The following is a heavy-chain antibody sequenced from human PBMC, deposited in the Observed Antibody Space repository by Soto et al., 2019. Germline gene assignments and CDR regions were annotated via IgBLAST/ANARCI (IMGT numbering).Heavy chain of an antibody. CDR2: ISSSSSYI. V-gene: IGHV3-21*01. J-gene: IGHJ4*02. D-gene: IGHD6-19*01. CDR1: GFTFSSYS. CDR3: ARAVEQWLVPDFDY. Sequence: GGSLRLSCAASGFTFSSYSMNWVRQAPGKGLEWVSSISSSSSYIYYADSVKGRFTISRDNAKNSLYLQMNSLRAEDTAVYYCARAVEQWLVPDFDYWGQGTLVTVSS.